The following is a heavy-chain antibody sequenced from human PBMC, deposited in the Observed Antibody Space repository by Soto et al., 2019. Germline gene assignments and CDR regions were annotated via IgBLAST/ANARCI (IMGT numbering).Heavy chain of an antibody. CDR2: MNPNSGNT. V-gene: IGHV1-8*01. Sequence: VSVKVSCKASGYTFTGYDINWVRQATGQGLEWMGWMNPNSGNTGFAQKFQGRVTMTRNNSISTSYMELSSLRSEDTAVYYCARKGADANYYSYYMDVWGKGTTVTVS. CDR3: ARKGADANYYSYYMDV. J-gene: IGHJ6*03. CDR1: GYTFTGYD.